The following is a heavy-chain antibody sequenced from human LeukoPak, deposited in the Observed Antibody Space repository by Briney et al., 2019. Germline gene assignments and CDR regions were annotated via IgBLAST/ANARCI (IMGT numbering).Heavy chain of an antibody. CDR2: INPGNGDA. D-gene: IGHD2-2*01. J-gene: IGHJ3*02. CDR3: ARGPSTGAFDI. CDR1: GYTFTDYF. V-gene: IGHV1-2*02. Sequence: GASVKVSCKASGYTFTDYFIHWVRQAPGQGLGWMGWINPGNGDANSGQKFQGRVTMTRDTSISTVYMELARLTSDDTAVYYCARGPSTGAFDIWGQGTMVSVSS.